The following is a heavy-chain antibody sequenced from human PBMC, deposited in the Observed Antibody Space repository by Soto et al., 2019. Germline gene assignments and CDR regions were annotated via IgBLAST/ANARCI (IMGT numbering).Heavy chain of an antibody. Sequence: HLQLQESGSRLVKPSQTLSLTCFVSGDSISSGAYSWTWIRQPPGKGLEWIGYIYHDGNTFYSPSLKSRVTMSVDMSKNQFSLRLRSVTAADTAVYYCARGESTRRPFDYWGQGLLVTVSS. CDR1: GDSISSGAYS. V-gene: IGHV4-30-2*01. D-gene: IGHD6-25*01. CDR3: ARGESTRRPFDY. CDR2: IYHDGNT. J-gene: IGHJ4*02.